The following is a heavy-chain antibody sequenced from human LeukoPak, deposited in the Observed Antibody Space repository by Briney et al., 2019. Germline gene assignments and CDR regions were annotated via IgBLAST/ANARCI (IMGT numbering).Heavy chain of an antibody. Sequence: GGSLRLSCAGSGFTPSSYAMSWVRQAPGKGLEWVSTISGNGGRTYYADSVKGRFTISRDNSKNTLYLQMDSLRAEDTAVYYCAKHRFESGGYHSTDWGQGTLVTVSS. J-gene: IGHJ4*02. CDR2: ISGNGGRT. D-gene: IGHD3-22*01. V-gene: IGHV3-23*01. CDR3: AKHRFESGGYHSTD. CDR1: GFTPSSYA.